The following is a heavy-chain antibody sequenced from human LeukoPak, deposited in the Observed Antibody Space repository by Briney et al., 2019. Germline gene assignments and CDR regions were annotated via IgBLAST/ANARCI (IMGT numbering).Heavy chain of an antibody. D-gene: IGHD2-8*01. Sequence: NASETLSLTCTVSGGSISSGSYYWSWIRQPPGKGLEWIGSIYYSGSTYYNPSLKSRVTISVDTSKNQFSLKLSSVTAADTAVYYCARLMLRFDPWGQGTLVTVSS. CDR1: GGSISSGSYY. J-gene: IGHJ5*02. V-gene: IGHV4-39*01. CDR2: IYYSGST. CDR3: ARLMLRFDP.